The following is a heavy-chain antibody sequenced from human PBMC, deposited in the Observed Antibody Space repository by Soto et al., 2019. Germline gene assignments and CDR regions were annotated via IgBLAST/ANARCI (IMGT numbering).Heavy chain of an antibody. CDR3: ARVSSGWYQGYYYYGMDV. Sequence: PSETLSLTCTVSGGSISSGGYYWSWIRQHPGKGLEWIGYIYYSGSTYYNPSLKSRVTISVDTSKNQFSLQLNSVTPEDTTVYYCARVSSGWYQGYYYYGMDVWGQGTTVTVSS. CDR2: IYYSGST. J-gene: IGHJ6*02. V-gene: IGHV4-31*03. CDR1: GGSISSGGYY. D-gene: IGHD6-19*01.